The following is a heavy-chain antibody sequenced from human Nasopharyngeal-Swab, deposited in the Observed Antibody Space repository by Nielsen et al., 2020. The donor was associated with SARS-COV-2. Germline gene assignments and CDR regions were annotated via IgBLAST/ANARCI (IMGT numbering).Heavy chain of an antibody. CDR3: AKVGGGYFDY. V-gene: IGHV4-38-2*02. CDR1: GYSISSGYY. Sequence: SETLSLTCTVSGYSISSGYYWGWIRQPPGKGLEWIGSIYHSGSTYYNPSLKSRVTISVDTSKNQFSLKLSSVTAADMAVYYCAKVGGGYFDYWGQGTLVTVSS. J-gene: IGHJ4*02. CDR2: IYHSGST. D-gene: IGHD2-15*01.